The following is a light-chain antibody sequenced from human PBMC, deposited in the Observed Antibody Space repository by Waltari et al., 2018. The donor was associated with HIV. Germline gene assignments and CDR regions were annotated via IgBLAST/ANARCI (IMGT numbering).Light chain of an antibody. Sequence: QAVVTQEPSLTVSPGGKVTPTCCSSTGVVTSGQWPYGCPHKPGQAPRPLIYDTTNKHSWTPARFSGSLLGGKAVLTLSGAQPEDEADYYCSLSFGGAAVFGGGTHVTVL. J-gene: IGLJ2*01. CDR3: SLSFGGAAV. CDR2: DTT. V-gene: IGLV7-46*01. CDR1: TGVVTSGQW.